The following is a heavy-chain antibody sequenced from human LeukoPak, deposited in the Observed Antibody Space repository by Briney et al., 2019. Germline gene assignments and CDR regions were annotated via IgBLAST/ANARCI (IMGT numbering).Heavy chain of an antibody. CDR2: INPDNGGT. J-gene: IGHJ4*02. D-gene: IGHD5-12*01. CDR3: ARDPSNSGYDYLYYFDY. CDR1: GYTFTGYY. V-gene: IGHV1-2*02. Sequence: ASVKVSCKASGYTFTGYYMHWVRQAPGQGLEWMGWINPDNGGTNYAQKFQGRVTMTRDMSISTAYMELSRLRSDDTAVYYCARDPSNSGYDYLYYFDYWGQGTLVTVSA.